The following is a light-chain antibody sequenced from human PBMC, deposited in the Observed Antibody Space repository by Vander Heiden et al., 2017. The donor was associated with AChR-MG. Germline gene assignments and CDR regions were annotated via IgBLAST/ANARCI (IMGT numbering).Light chain of an antibody. CDR3: QQYGSSLRT. CDR2: GAS. CDR1: QSVSSCY. J-gene: IGKJ1*01. Sequence: EIVLTQSPGTLSLSPGERATLSCRASQSVSSCYLAWYQQKPGQAPRLLIYGASSRATGIPDRFSGSGSGTDFTLTISRLDPEDFAVYYCQQYGSSLRTFGQGTKVEIK. V-gene: IGKV3-20*01.